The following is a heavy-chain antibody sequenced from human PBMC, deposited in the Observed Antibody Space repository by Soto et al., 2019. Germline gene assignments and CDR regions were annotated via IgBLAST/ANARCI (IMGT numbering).Heavy chain of an antibody. V-gene: IGHV4-59*01. CDR3: ARDGDGRMTTTPYYYNGMDV. Sequence: SETLSLTCTVSSGSISSYYWSWIRQPPGKGLEWIGYVIYSGRANYNAYLKSRVSISLDTSNYQFSLKLSSVTAADTAVYYCARDGDGRMTTTPYYYNGMDVWGPGTTVTVSS. CDR1: SGSISSYY. CDR2: VIYSGRA. D-gene: IGHD4-4*01. J-gene: IGHJ6*02.